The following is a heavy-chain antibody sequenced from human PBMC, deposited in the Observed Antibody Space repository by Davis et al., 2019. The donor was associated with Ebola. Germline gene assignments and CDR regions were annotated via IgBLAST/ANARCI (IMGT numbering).Heavy chain of an antibody. V-gene: IGHV1-18*04. J-gene: IGHJ6*02. CDR2: ISGYNGNT. D-gene: IGHD1-1*01. CDR3: ARDGRAPRMLYGMDV. Sequence: AASVKVSCKASGYKFNNYGISWVRQAPGQGPEGMGWISGYNGNTNYAQNFQGRVTMTRDTSTNTAYMELRSLRSDDTAVYYCARDGRAPRMLYGMDVWGQGTTVTVSS. CDR1: GYKFNNYG.